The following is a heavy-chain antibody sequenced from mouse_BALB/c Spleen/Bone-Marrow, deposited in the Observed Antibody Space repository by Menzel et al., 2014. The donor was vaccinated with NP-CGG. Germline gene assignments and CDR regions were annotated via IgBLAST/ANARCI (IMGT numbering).Heavy chain of an antibody. CDR3: TRDNWDY. Sequence: QVQLQQPGAELVRPGASVKLSCKAPGYTFTSYWINWVKQRPGQGLEWIGNIFPSETYTNYNQKFKDKATLTVDKSSSTAYMQLSSPTSEDSAVYYCTRDNWDYWGQGTTLTVSS. CDR1: GYTFTSYW. V-gene: IGHV1-69*02. J-gene: IGHJ2*01. CDR2: IFPSETYT. D-gene: IGHD4-1*01.